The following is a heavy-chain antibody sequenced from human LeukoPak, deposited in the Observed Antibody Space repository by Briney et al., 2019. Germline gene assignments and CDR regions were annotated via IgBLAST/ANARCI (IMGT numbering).Heavy chain of an antibody. V-gene: IGHV3-23*03. J-gene: IGHJ4*02. CDR1: GFTFSKYT. Sequence: GGSLRLSCAASGFTFSKYTMNWVRQAPGKGLEWVSVLYSDGSTFYADSVKGRFTISRDNSKNTLYLQMDSLRIEDTAVYYCANLQSGGADYWGQGTLVTVSS. D-gene: IGHD3-10*01. CDR2: LYSDGST. CDR3: ANLQSGGADY.